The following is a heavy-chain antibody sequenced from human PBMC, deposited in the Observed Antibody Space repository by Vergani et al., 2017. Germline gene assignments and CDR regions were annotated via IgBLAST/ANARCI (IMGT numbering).Heavy chain of an antibody. V-gene: IGHV1-18*01. D-gene: IGHD3-9*01. CDR2: ISAYNGNT. CDR3: ARAGTRYYDILTGYHYYYYMDV. Sequence: QVQLVQSGAEVKKPGSSVKVSCKASGGPFKNSAFSWVRQVPGQGLEWMGRISAYNGNTNYAQKLQGRVTMTTDTSTSTAYMELRSLRSDDTAVYYCARAGTRYYDILTGYHYYYYMDVWGKGTTVTVSS. J-gene: IGHJ6*03. CDR1: GGPFKNSA.